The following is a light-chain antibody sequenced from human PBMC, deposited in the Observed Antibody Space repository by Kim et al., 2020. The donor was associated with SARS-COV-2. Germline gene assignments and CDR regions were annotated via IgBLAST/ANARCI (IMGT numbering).Light chain of an antibody. V-gene: IGLV7-46*01. Sequence: QAVVTQEPSLTVSPGGTVTLTCGYSTGAVTSGHYPYWFQQRPGQAPRTLIYDTITKHSWTPARFSGSLLGDKAALTLSGAQPEDEAAYYCLLSYGCPRPWLFGGGTQLTVL. CDR2: DTI. CDR1: TGAVTSGHY. J-gene: IGLJ3*02. CDR3: LLSYGCPRPWL.